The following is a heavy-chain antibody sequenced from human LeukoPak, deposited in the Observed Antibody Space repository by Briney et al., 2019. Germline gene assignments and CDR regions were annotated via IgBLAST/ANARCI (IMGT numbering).Heavy chain of an antibody. CDR1: GGSISSYY. D-gene: IGHD6-19*01. V-gene: IGHV4-59*01. CDR2: IYYSGST. Sequence: SETLSLACTVSGGSISSYYWSWIRQPPGKGLERIGYIYYSGSTNYNPSLKSRVTISVDTSKNQFSLKLSSVTAADTAVYYCARDIAVAGPFDYWGQGTLVTVSS. J-gene: IGHJ4*02. CDR3: ARDIAVAGPFDY.